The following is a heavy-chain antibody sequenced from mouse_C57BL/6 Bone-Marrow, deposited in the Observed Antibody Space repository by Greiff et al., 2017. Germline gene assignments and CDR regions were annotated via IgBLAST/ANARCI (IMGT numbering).Heavy chain of an antibody. CDR1: GYTFTSYW. V-gene: IGHV1-69*01. CDR3: ARPYYDGSTY. CDR2: IDPSDSYT. Sequence: QVQLQQPGAELVMPGASVKLSCKASGYTFTSYWMHWVKQRPGQGLEWIGEIDPSDSYTNYNQKFKGKSTLTVDKSSSTAYMQLSSLTSEDSAVYYCARPYYDGSTYWGTGTTVTVSS. D-gene: IGHD1-1*01. J-gene: IGHJ1*03.